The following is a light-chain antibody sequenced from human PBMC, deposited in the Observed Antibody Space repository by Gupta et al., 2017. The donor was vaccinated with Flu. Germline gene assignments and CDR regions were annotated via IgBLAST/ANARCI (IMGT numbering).Light chain of an antibody. CDR3: SSYSSSSTLFV. J-gene: IGLJ1*01. V-gene: IGLV2-14*01. CDR2: EVS. CDR1: SSDVGGYNY. Sequence: QSALTQHASVYGSPGPSITISCTGTSSDVGGYNYVSWYQQHPGIAPKLMIYEVSNRPSGVSNRFSGSKSGNTASLTISGLQAEDESDYYCSSYSSSSTLFVFGTGTKVTVL.